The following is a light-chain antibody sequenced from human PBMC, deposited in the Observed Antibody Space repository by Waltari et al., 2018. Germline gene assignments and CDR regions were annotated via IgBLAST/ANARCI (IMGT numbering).Light chain of an antibody. Sequence: SYDLTQPPSLSVSPGQTARITCSGDELDNKYASGYQHKPGPSPVLVIYQNTKRPSGIPDRFSGSNSGNTATLTIRGTQAVDEADYYCQAWDNRNLIFGGGTKLTVL. V-gene: IGLV3-1*01. CDR2: QNT. CDR1: ELDNKY. J-gene: IGLJ2*01. CDR3: QAWDNRNLI.